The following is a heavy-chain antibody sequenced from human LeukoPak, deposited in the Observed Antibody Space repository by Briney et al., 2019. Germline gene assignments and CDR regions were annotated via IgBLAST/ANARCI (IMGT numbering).Heavy chain of an antibody. J-gene: IGHJ5*02. CDR2: SHDSGST. D-gene: IGHD3-10*01. CDR3: ARGFGAGNYYYGWFDP. V-gene: IGHV4-30-4*01. CDR1: GASISSGDYH. Sequence: SETLSLTCTVSGASISSGDYHWNWIRQPPGKGLEWIGFSHDSGSTYYNPSLKSRVSISRDMSKNQLSLMLSSVTAADTAVYYCARGFGAGNYYYGWFDPWGQXTLVSVSS.